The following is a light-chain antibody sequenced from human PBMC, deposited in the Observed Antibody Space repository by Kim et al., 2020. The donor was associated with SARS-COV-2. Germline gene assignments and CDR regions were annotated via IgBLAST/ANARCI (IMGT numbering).Light chain of an antibody. Sequence: SVPPVQTPSITCSGDKLGVNSASWYQQKPGQSPVLFFYQDSKRPSGIPERFAGSNFGNTSTLPISGTKAMDEADYYCQAWDSSTAVFGGGTQLTVL. CDR1: KLGVNS. CDR3: QAWDSSTAV. V-gene: IGLV3-1*01. CDR2: QDS. J-gene: IGLJ2*01.